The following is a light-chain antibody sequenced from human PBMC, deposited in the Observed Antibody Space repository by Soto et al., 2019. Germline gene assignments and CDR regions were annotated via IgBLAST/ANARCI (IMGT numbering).Light chain of an antibody. V-gene: IGKV1-5*03. CDR3: QYYNDYCWT. CDR2: KTS. J-gene: IGKJ1*01. CDR1: QTISSW. Sequence: DIQLTQSPSTLSASVGDRVTITCRASQTISSWLAWYQQKPGKAPNLLIYKTSNLESGVPSRFSGSGYGTEFTLTISSLQPDDFATYYCQYYNDYCWTFGQGTKVAIK.